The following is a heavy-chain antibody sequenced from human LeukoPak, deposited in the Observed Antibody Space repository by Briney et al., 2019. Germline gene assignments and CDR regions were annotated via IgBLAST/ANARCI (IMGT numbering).Heavy chain of an antibody. D-gene: IGHD1/OR15-1a*01. J-gene: IGHJ4*02. CDR2: IYPGDSDT. Sequence: GESLKISCKGSGYSFNNYWIGWVRXXPGKXXEWMGIIYPGDSDTRYSPSFQGQVTISADKSISTAYLQWSSLKASDTAMYYCARQNNFDYWGQGTLVTVSS. CDR1: GYSFNNYW. V-gene: IGHV5-51*01. CDR3: ARQNNFDY.